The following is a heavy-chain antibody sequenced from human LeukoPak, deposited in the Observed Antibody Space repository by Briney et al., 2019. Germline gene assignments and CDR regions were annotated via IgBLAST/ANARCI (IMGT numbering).Heavy chain of an antibody. CDR2: IYNSGST. Sequence: SSETLSLTCTVSGGSISNYYWSWIRQPPGKGLEWIGSIYNSGSTYYNPSLKSRVTISVDTSKNQFALKLSSVTAADTAVYYCARDRSSYFDYWGQGTLVTVSS. V-gene: IGHV4-59*05. CDR3: ARDRSSYFDY. J-gene: IGHJ4*02. D-gene: IGHD1-14*01. CDR1: GGSISNYY.